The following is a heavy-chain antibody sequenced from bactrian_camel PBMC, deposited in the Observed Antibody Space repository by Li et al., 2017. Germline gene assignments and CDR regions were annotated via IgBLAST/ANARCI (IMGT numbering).Heavy chain of an antibody. CDR2: IYGDAGHT. J-gene: IGHJ4*01. Sequence: HVQLVESGGGSVQAGGSLQLSCTASAWTSINYRSTRYCVSWFREVPGNEREGLATIYGDAGHTNYADSVKGRFTISQDNAKNTVFVQMNSLKSEDTGVYFCVRDGLGWANMFVAPDYWAQGTQVTVS. CDR1: AWTSINYRSTRYC. V-gene: IGHV3S1*01. CDR3: VRDGLGWANMFVAPDY. D-gene: IGHD5*01.